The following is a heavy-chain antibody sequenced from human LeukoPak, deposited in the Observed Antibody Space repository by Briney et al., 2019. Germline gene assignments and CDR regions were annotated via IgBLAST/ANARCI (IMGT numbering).Heavy chain of an antibody. CDR1: GGSFSGYY. D-gene: IGHD2-21*01. Sequence: SETLSLTCAVYGGSFSGYYWSWIRQPPGKGLEWIGEINHSGSTNYNPSLKSRVTISVDTSKNQFSLKLSSVTAADTAVYYCARLHPLIDYYFDYWGQGTLVTVSS. J-gene: IGHJ4*02. V-gene: IGHV4-34*01. CDR2: INHSGST. CDR3: ARLHPLIDYYFDY.